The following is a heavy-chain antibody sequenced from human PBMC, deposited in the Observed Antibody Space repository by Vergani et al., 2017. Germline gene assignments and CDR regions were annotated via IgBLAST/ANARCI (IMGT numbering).Heavy chain of an antibody. D-gene: IGHD5-12*01. CDR1: GYTFTGYY. J-gene: IGHJ4*02. V-gene: IGHV1-2*02. CDR3: ARIPYGYEYMGVHRGHYFDY. CDR2: INPNSGGT. Sequence: QVQLVQSGAEVKKPGASVKVPCKASGYTFTGYYMHWVRQAPGQGLEWMGWINPNSGGTNYAQKFQGRVTMTRDTSISTAYMELSRLRSDDTAVYYCARIPYGYEYMGVHRGHYFDYWGQGTLVTVSS.